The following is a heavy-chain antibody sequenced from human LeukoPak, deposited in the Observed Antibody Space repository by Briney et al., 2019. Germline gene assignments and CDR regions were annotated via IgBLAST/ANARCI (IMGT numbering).Heavy chain of an antibody. V-gene: IGHV3-74*01. CDR3: VRGESPYSFDS. Sequence: GGSLRLSCAASGFTFIKYWMHWVRQAPGKGLVWVSFINDDGSSTNYADSVKGRFTISRDNAKNTLYLQVNSLRAEDTAVYYCVRGESPYSFDSWGQGTLVTVSS. D-gene: IGHD3-10*01. CDR2: INDDGSST. J-gene: IGHJ4*02. CDR1: GFTFIKYW.